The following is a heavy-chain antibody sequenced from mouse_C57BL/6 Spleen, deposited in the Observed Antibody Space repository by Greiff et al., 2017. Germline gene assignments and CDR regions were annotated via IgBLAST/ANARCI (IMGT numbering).Heavy chain of an antibody. CDR3: ARYILLLSGFDY. V-gene: IGHV7-3*01. CDR2: IRNKANGYTT. CDR1: GFTFTDYY. J-gene: IGHJ2*01. D-gene: IGHD1-1*01. Sequence: EVQRVESGGGLVQPGGSLSLSCAASGFTFTDYYMSWVRQPPGKALEWLGFIRNKANGYTTEYSASVKGRFTISRDNSQSILYLQMNALRAEDSATYYCARYILLLSGFDYWGQGTTLTVSS.